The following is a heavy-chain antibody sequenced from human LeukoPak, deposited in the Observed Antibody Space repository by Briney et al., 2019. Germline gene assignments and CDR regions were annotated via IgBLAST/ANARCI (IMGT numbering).Heavy chain of an antibody. V-gene: IGHV3-33*01. J-gene: IGHJ4*02. D-gene: IGHD6-19*01. CDR1: GFTFSSYG. CDR3: ARDRTLYSSAPGGDC. CDR2: IWYDGSNK. Sequence: GESLRLSCAASGFTFSSYGMHWVRQAPGKGLEWVAVIWYDGSNKYYADSVKGRFTISRDNSKNTLYLQMNSLRAEDTAVYYCARDRTLYSSAPGGDCWGQGTLVTVSS.